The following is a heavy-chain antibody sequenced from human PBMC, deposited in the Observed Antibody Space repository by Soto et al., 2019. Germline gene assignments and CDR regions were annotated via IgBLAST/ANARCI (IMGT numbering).Heavy chain of an antibody. CDR2: ISYDGSNK. CDR1: GFTFSSYA. Sequence: TGGSLRLSCAASGFTFSSYAMHWVRQAPGKGLEWVAVISYDGSNKYYADSVKGRFTISRDNSKNTLYLQMNSLRAEDTAVYYCARVRANSNQIPYYYGMDVWGQGTTVTVSS. V-gene: IGHV3-30-3*01. D-gene: IGHD4-4*01. CDR3: ARVRANSNQIPYYYGMDV. J-gene: IGHJ6*02.